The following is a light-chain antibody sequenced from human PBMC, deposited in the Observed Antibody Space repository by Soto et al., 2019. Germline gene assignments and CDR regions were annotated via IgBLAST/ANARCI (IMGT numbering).Light chain of an antibody. Sequence: QSVLTQPPSASGTLGQRVTISCSGSSSNIKTNTVNWYQQLPGRAPKVLIFDNNQRPSGVPDRIAGSKSGTSASLTISGLQSEDEADYYCATWDDSLNGWVFGGGTKLTVL. CDR1: SSNIKTNT. J-gene: IGLJ3*02. CDR3: ATWDDSLNGWV. CDR2: DNN. V-gene: IGLV1-44*01.